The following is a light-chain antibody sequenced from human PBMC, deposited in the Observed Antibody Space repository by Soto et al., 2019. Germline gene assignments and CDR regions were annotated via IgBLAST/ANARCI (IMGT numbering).Light chain of an antibody. CDR2: DAS. J-gene: IGKJ1*01. CDR1: QSVKSTY. V-gene: IGKV3-11*01. Sequence: IVLAQSPCTLSLSPGEGATLSCRASQSVKSTYLAWYQQKPGQAPRLLIYDASNRATGIPARFSGSGSGTDFTLTISSLEPEDFAVYYCQQRSNWLWTFGQGTKVDI. CDR3: QQRSNWLWT.